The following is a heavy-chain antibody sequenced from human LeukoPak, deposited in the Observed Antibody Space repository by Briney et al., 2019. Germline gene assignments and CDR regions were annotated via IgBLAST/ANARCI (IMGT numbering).Heavy chain of an antibody. CDR1: GFTFSSYI. V-gene: IGHV3-48*01. D-gene: IGHD3-22*01. CDR2: ISSISSII. Sequence: PGGSLRLSCAASGFTFSSYIMNWVRQAPGKGLEWVSYISSISSIIYYAHSVRGRFTISRDKAQNTLYLQKNTLRAQETPVYNIVRDLYRIVVVPHDFDYWGQGTLVTVSS. CDR3: VRDLYRIVVVPHDFDY. J-gene: IGHJ4*02.